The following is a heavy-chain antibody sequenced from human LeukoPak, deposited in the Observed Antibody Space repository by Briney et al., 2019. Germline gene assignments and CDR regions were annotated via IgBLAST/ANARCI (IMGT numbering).Heavy chain of an antibody. CDR2: IYYSGST. Sequence: SETLSLTCTVSGVPISTYYWSWIRQPPGKGLEWIGYIYYSGSTNYNPSLKSRVTISVDTSKNQFSLRLTSVTAADTAVYYCAISGGNSGNFDYWGQGTLVTVSS. D-gene: IGHD2/OR15-2a*01. J-gene: IGHJ4*02. V-gene: IGHV4-59*01. CDR1: GVPISTYY. CDR3: AISGGNSGNFDY.